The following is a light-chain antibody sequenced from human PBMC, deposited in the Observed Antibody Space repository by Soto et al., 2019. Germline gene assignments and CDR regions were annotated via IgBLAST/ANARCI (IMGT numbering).Light chain of an antibody. V-gene: IGKV3-20*01. CDR2: GAS. J-gene: IGKJ5*01. CDR3: QQYGSSLIT. Sequence: EIVMTQSPATLSVSPGERATLSCRASQSVSSIYLAWYQQKPGQAPRLLIYGASNRATGIPDRFSGGGSGTDFTLTISRLEPEDFAVYYCQQYGSSLITFGQGTRLEIK. CDR1: QSVSSIY.